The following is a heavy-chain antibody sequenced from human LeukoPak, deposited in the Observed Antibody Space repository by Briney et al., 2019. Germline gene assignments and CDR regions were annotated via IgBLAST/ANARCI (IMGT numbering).Heavy chain of an antibody. CDR1: GYTFTSYY. Sequence: ASVKVSCKASGYTFTSYYMHWVRRAPGQGLEWMGVVNPSVGSTTYAQKFQGRVTMTRDTSTSTVYMEMSTLGSEDTAVYYCARVSGVGLYGSGSYSPSPFDYWGQGTLVTVSS. J-gene: IGHJ4*02. CDR2: VNPSVGST. CDR3: ARVSGVGLYGSGSYSPSPFDY. V-gene: IGHV1-46*01. D-gene: IGHD3-10*01.